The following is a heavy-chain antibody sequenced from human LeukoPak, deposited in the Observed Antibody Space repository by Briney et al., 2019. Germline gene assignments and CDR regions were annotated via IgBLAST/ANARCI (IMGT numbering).Heavy chain of an antibody. CDR2: ITYDGSNK. CDR3: ARSPSSPAGGYFDY. J-gene: IGHJ4*02. CDR1: GFTFSSYA. Sequence: GGSLRLSCAASGFTFSSYAMHWVRQAPGKGLEWVAVITYDGSNKYYADSVKGRFTISRDNSKNTLYLQMNSLRAEDTAVYYCARSPSSPAGGYFDYWGQGTLVTVSS. V-gene: IGHV3-30-3*01. D-gene: IGHD6-13*01.